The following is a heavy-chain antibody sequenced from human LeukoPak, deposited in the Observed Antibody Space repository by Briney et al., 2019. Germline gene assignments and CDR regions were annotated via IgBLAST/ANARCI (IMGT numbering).Heavy chain of an antibody. CDR1: GFTFSSYW. CDR2: INTDGSST. Sequence: GGSLRLPCAASGFTFSSYWMHWVRQAPGKGLVWVSRINTDGSSTSYADSVKGRFTISRDNAKNTLYLQMNSLRAEDTAVYYCARDPGIAARPIDYWGQGTLVTVSS. J-gene: IGHJ4*02. D-gene: IGHD6-6*01. V-gene: IGHV3-74*01. CDR3: ARDPGIAARPIDY.